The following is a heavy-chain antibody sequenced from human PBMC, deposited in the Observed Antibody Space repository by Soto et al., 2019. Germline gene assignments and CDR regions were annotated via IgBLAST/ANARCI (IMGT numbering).Heavy chain of an antibody. D-gene: IGHD3-22*01. CDR1: GYTFTSYD. Sequence: GASVKVSCKASGYTFTSYDINWVRQATGQGLEWMGWMNPNSGNTGYAQKFQGRVTMTRNTSISTAYMELSSLRSEDTAVYYCARGRYYYDSSGYDYFDYWGQGTLVTVSS. J-gene: IGHJ4*02. CDR3: ARGRYYYDSSGYDYFDY. CDR2: MNPNSGNT. V-gene: IGHV1-8*01.